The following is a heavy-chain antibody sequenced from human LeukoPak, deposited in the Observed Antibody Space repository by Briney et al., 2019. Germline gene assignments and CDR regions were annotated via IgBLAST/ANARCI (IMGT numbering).Heavy chain of an antibody. V-gene: IGHV3-20*04. J-gene: IGHJ6*03. Sequence: PGGSLRLSCAASGFTFDDYGMSWVRQAPGKGLEWVSGINWNGGSRGYADSVKGRFTMSRDNAKNSLYLQMNSLRAEDTALYYCARGAADDLYHMDVWGKGITVTVSS. CDR3: ARGAADDLYHMDV. CDR2: INWNGGSR. D-gene: IGHD3/OR15-3a*01. CDR1: GFTFDDYG.